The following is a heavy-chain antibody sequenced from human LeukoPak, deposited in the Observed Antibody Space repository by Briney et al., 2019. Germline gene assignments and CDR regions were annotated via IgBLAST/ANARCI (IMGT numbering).Heavy chain of an antibody. Sequence: GGSLRLSCAASGFTFSSYSMNWGRQAPGKGLEWVSSISSGGSSRFHADSVKGRFTISRDNAKNSLYLQMDSLRAEDTALYCCARELYSHQDIDYWGQGTLVTVSS. J-gene: IGHJ4*02. D-gene: IGHD3-16*02. CDR3: ARELYSHQDIDY. CDR2: ISSGGSSR. CDR1: GFTFSSYS. V-gene: IGHV3-21*01.